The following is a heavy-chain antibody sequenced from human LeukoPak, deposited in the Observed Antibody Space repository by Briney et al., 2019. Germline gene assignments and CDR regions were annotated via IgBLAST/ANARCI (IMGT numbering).Heavy chain of an antibody. CDR1: GGSVSSSNDY. D-gene: IGHD3-22*01. V-gene: IGHV4-39*01. Sequence: SETLSLTCAVSGGSVSSSNDYWGWIRQPPGKGLEWIGSMYYSGNTYYSPSLKSRVTISVDTSKNQFSLKLSSVTAADTAIYYCARRLTMIVVVTGWFDPWGQGTLVTVSS. CDR3: ARRLTMIVVVTGWFDP. J-gene: IGHJ5*02. CDR2: MYYSGNT.